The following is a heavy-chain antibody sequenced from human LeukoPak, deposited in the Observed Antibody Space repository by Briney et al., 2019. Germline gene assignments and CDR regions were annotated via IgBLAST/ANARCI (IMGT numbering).Heavy chain of an antibody. J-gene: IGHJ4*02. V-gene: IGHV1-46*01. Sequence: GASVSVSSTASGYTFTIYYMHWVRQAPGQGLEWMGLINPSGGSTSYAQKFQGRVTITRDMSTSTVYMELSSLRSEDTAVYYCARDPNNQNYFDYWGQGTLVTVSS. D-gene: IGHD1/OR15-1a*01. CDR2: INPSGGST. CDR1: GYTFTIYY. CDR3: ARDPNNQNYFDY.